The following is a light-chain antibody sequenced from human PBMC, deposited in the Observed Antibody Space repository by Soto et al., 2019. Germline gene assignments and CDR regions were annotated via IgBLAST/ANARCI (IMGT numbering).Light chain of an antibody. J-gene: IGLJ1*01. CDR1: SSDVGGYDY. CDR3: CSYAGTYTFYD. Sequence: QSVLTQPRSVSGSPGQSVTISCTGTSSDVGGYDYVSWYQQHPGKAPKLMIYDVTKRPSGVPDRFSASKSGNTASLTISGLQPEDEADYHCCSYAGTYTFYDFGTGTKVTVL. CDR2: DVT. V-gene: IGLV2-11*01.